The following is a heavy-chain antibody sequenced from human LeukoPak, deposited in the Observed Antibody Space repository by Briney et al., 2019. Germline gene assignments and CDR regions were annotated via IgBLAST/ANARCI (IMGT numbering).Heavy chain of an antibody. CDR1: GFTFSNYW. D-gene: IGHD5-18*01. Sequence: GGSLRLSCAASGFTFSNYWMSWVRQAPGKGLEWVAIIKQDASEKYYVDSARGRFTISRDNAKNSVYLQMNSLRAEDTAVYYCVREGQTAWNDYWGQGTLATVSS. V-gene: IGHV3-7*01. J-gene: IGHJ4*02. CDR2: IKQDASEK. CDR3: VREGQTAWNDY.